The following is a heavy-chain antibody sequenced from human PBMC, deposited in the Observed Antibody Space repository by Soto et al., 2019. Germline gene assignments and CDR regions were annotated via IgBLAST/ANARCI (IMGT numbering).Heavy chain of an antibody. Sequence: GLEWMGWISAYNGNTNYAQKLQGRVTMTTDTSTSTAYMELRSLRSDDTAVYYCARDSTGTIEMDNWLDPWGQGTLVTVYS. J-gene: IGHJ5*02. CDR3: ARDSTGTIEMDNWLDP. V-gene: IGHV1-18*01. CDR2: ISAYNGNT. D-gene: IGHD1-1*01.